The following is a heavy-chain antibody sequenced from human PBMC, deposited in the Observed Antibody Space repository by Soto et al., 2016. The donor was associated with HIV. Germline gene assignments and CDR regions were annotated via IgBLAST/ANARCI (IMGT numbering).Heavy chain of an antibody. D-gene: IGHD3-22*01. CDR3: ARGPYYDSSGYYNVPYFHH. CDR1: GFTFGNYW. V-gene: IGHV3-74*01. Sequence: EVQLVESGGGLVQPGGSLRLSCAASGFTFGNYWVHWVRQAPGKGLVWVSHITSDGSSTTYAGSVRGRFTISRDNAKNTLYLQMNSLRAEDTAVYYCARGPYYDSSGYYNVPYFHHWGQGTLVTVSS. CDR2: ITSDGSST. J-gene: IGHJ1*01.